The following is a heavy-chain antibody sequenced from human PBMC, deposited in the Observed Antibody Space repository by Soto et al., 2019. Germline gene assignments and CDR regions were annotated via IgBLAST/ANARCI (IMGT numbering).Heavy chain of an antibody. CDR3: AGGPVVGATIFDY. J-gene: IGHJ4*02. CDR2: INHSGST. D-gene: IGHD1-26*01. Sequence: PSETLTLTCAVIGGSFSGYDWCWIRQPPGKGLEWIGEINHSGSTNYNPSLKSRVTISVDTSKKQFSLKMSSVTAADTAVYYCAGGPVVGATIFDYWGQGTQVTVSS. V-gene: IGHV4-34*01. CDR1: GGSFSGYD.